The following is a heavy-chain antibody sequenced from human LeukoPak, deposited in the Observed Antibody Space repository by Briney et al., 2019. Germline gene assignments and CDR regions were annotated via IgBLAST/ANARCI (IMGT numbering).Heavy chain of an antibody. CDR2: IYPGDSDT. J-gene: IGHJ4*02. V-gene: IGHV5-51*01. CDR1: GYSFTSYW. CDR3: ARLEIAARPRSGSDY. D-gene: IGHD6-6*01. Sequence: GESLKISCKGSGYSFTSYWIGWVRQMPGKGLEWMGIIYPGDSDTRYSPSFQGQVTISADKSISTAYLQWSSLKASDTAMYYCARLEIAARPRSGSDYWGQGTLVTVSS.